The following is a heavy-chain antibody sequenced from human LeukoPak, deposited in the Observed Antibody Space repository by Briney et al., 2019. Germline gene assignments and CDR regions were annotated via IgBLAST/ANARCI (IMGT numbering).Heavy chain of an antibody. CDR2: INQVASEK. CDR3: VRDGGYYGSDS. Sequence: GGSLRLSCAASGFTISFYWMSWVRQAPGKGLEWVANINQVASEKNYVDSVKGRFTISRDNAKNSLYLQMNSVRAEDMAMYYCVRDGGYYGSDSWGQGALVSVSS. D-gene: IGHD3-10*01. V-gene: IGHV3-7*04. J-gene: IGHJ4*02. CDR1: GFTISFYW.